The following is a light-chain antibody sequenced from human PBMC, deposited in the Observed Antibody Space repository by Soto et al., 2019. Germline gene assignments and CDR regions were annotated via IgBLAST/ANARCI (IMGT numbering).Light chain of an antibody. CDR1: QSVRNW. CDR3: QQANSFPLT. Sequence: DIRMTQSPSTLSASVGDRVTITCRASQSVRNWLAWYQQKPGKAPKLLIYAASSLQSGVPSRFSGSGSGTDFTLTISSLQPEDFATYYCQQANSFPLTFGGGTKVDIK. V-gene: IGKV1-12*01. J-gene: IGKJ4*01. CDR2: AAS.